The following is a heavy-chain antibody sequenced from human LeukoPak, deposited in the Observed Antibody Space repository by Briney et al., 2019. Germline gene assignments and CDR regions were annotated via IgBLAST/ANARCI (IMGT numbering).Heavy chain of an antibody. Sequence: GGSLRLXCASSGFTSDDYGMSWVRRAPGKGLEWVSGINWNGGSTGYADSVKGRFTISRDNAKNSLYLQMNSLRVEDTALYYCARGLFSGSPGFSYYFDYWGQGTLVTVSS. J-gene: IGHJ4*02. CDR2: INWNGGST. V-gene: IGHV3-20*04. D-gene: IGHD1-26*01. CDR1: GFTSDDYG. CDR3: ARGLFSGSPGFSYYFDY.